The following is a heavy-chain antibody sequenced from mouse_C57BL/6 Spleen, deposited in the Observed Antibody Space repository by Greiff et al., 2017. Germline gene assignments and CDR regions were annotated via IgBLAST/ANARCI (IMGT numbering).Heavy chain of an antibody. D-gene: IGHD1-1*01. J-gene: IGHJ4*01. V-gene: IGHV1-61*01. CDR2: IYPSDSET. Sequence: QVQLQQPGAELVRPGSSVKLSCKASGYTFTSYWMDWVKQRPGQGLEWIGNIYPSDSETHYNQKFKDKDTLTVDKSSSTAYMQLSSLTSEDSAVYYCARADYYGSWGYAMDYWGQGTSVTGSS. CDR1: GYTFTSYW. CDR3: ARADYYGSWGYAMDY.